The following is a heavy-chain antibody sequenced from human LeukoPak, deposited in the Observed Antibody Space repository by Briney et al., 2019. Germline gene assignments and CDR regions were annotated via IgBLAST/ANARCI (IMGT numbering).Heavy chain of an antibody. CDR3: ARGRPHGNDY. D-gene: IGHD4-23*01. Sequence: GGSLRLSCAASGFTFSDYWMNWVRQAPGKGLVWVSRIASDGSSTTYADSVKGRFSISRDNAKNTLYLQMNSLRVEDTAVYYCARGRPHGNDYWGQGTLVTVSS. CDR1: GFTFSDYW. CDR2: IASDGSST. V-gene: IGHV3-74*01. J-gene: IGHJ4*02.